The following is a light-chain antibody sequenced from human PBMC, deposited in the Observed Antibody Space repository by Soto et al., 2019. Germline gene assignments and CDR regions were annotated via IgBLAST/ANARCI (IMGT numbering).Light chain of an antibody. CDR1: QSVTTR. J-gene: IGKJ5*01. CDR2: GAS. Sequence: IVLTQSPGTLSLSPGERVTLSCRASQSVTTRLAWYQHKPGQAPTLLMSGASNRASGVPVRFSGSGSGTDFTLTISSLQSEDFAVYYCQQYNNWPPRVTFGQGTRLEIK. V-gene: IGKV3D-15*01. CDR3: QQYNNWPPRVT.